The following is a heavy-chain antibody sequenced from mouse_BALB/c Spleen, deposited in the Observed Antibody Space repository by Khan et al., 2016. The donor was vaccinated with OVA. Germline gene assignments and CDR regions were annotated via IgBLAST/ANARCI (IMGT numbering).Heavy chain of an antibody. CDR2: INPSNGGT. V-gene: IGHV1S81*02. CDR1: GYTFTSYY. Sequence: QIQLVQSGAELVKPGASVKLSCKASGYTFTSYYIYWVKQRPGQGLEWIGGINPSNGGTYFNEKFESKATLTVDKSSSTAFMQVSSLTSEDSAVYYCTRSGWAAFVYWGQGTLVTVSA. J-gene: IGHJ3*01. CDR3: TRSGWAAFVY. D-gene: IGHD1-1*02.